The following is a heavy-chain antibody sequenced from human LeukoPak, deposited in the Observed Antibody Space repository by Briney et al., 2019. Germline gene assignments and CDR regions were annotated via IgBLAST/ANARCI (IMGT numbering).Heavy chain of an antibody. CDR2: IYYSGST. Sequence: SETLSLTCTVSGYSISSGYYWGWIRQPPGKGLEWIGYIYYSGSTNYNPSLKSRVTISVDTSKNQFSLKLSSVTAADTAVYYCARGDRGHAGSVDWGQGTLVTVSS. J-gene: IGHJ4*02. CDR3: ARGDRGHAGSVD. D-gene: IGHD2-15*01. CDR1: GYSISSGYY. V-gene: IGHV4-61*01.